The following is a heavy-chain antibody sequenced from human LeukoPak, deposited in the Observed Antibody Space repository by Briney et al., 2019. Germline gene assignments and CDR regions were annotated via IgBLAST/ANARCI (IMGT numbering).Heavy chain of an antibody. V-gene: IGHV1-2*02. CDR3: ARDWGLSGSYYGFSDY. D-gene: IGHD3-10*01. CDR2: ISPNTGGT. Sequence: ASVKVSYTASGYTFTAYYIHWVRLAPGQGLEWMGWISPNTGGTNYAQTFQGRVTMTRDTSISTAYMDLSRLTSDDTAVYYCARDWGLSGSYYGFSDYWGQGTLVTVSS. CDR1: GYTFTAYY. J-gene: IGHJ4*02.